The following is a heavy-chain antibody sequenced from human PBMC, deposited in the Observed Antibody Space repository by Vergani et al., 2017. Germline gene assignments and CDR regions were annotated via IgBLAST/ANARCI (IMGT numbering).Heavy chain of an antibody. D-gene: IGHD2-15*01. CDR1: GGSISSSNW. CDR3: TTDNQQSSLGHCSVTNCYGGVFDI. J-gene: IGHJ3*02. CDR2: IYHSGST. V-gene: IGHV4-4*03. Sequence: QVQLQESGPGLVKPPGTLSLTCAVSGGSISSSNWWSWVRQPPGKGLEWIGEIYHSGSTNYNPSLKSRVTISVDKSKNQFSLKLSSVTAADTAVYYCTTDNQQSSLGHCSVTNCYGGVFDIWGQGTVVTVSS.